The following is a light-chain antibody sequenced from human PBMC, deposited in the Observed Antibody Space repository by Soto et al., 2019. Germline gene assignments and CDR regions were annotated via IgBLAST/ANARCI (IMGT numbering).Light chain of an antibody. CDR2: EVS. Sequence: QSALTQPASVSGSPGQSITISCTGTSSDVGGYNYVSWYQQHPGKAPKLMIYEVSNRPSGVSNRFSGSKSGNTASLTISGLQAEDEADYYCSSYTSSSTPYVFGTGTKLTFL. J-gene: IGLJ1*01. CDR1: SSDVGGYNY. V-gene: IGLV2-14*01. CDR3: SSYTSSSTPYV.